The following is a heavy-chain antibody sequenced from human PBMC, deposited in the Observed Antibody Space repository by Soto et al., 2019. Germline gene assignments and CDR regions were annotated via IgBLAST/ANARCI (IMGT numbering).Heavy chain of an antibody. V-gene: IGHV1-69*13. CDR3: ASQDYYDSSGYSGKINDY. J-gene: IGHJ4*02. D-gene: IGHD3-22*01. Sequence: ASVKVSCKASGGTFSSYAISWVRQAPGQGLEWMGGIIPIFGTANYAQKFQGRVTITADESTSTAYMELSSLRSEDTAVYYCASQDYYDSSGYSGKINDYWGQGTLVTVSS. CDR1: GGTFSSYA. CDR2: IIPIFGTA.